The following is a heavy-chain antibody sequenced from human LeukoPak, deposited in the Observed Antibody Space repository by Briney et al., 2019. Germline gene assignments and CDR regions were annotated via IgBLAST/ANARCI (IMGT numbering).Heavy chain of an antibody. J-gene: IGHJ4*02. CDR1: GFTFSSYW. V-gene: IGHV3-7*03. CDR3: ATSESGYDYYFYS. Sequence: GGSLRLSCVASGFTFSSYWMSWVRQAPGKGLEWVANINQDGSEQYYVDSLKGRFTLSRNNAKNSLYLQMNSLRTEDTAVYYCATSESGYDYYFYSWGQGTLVTVSS. D-gene: IGHD5-12*01. CDR2: INQDGSEQ.